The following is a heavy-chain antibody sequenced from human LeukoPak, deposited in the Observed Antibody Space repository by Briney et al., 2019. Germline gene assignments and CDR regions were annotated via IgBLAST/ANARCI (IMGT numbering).Heavy chain of an antibody. V-gene: IGHV4-4*07. J-gene: IGHJ6*03. D-gene: IGHD2-21*01. Sequence: SETLSLTCTVSGGSISSYYWSWIRQPAGKGLEWIGRIETSGNTNYKPSLKSRVTMSVDTSKNQFSLKLSSVTAADTAVYYCARHIGGRYYYYYMDVWGKGTTVTISS. CDR2: IETSGNT. CDR3: ARHIGGRYYYYYMDV. CDR1: GGSISSYY.